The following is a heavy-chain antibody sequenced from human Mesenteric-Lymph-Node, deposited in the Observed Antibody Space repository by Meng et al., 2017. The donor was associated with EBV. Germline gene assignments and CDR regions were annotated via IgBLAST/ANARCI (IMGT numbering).Heavy chain of an antibody. CDR1: CDSIIIDNW. V-gene: IGHV4-4*02. Sequence: QDWGPDMVKHSGTRSLTLTCSCDSIIIDNWLTWVRQPPGKGLEWIGEIFQSGSANYNPSLKSRVTMSVDVPENQFSLKVNSVTAADTAVYYCARIPFGYQGMDVWGQGTTVTVSS. CDR3: ARIPFGYQGMDV. J-gene: IGHJ6*02. CDR2: IFQSGSA. D-gene: IGHD3-16*01.